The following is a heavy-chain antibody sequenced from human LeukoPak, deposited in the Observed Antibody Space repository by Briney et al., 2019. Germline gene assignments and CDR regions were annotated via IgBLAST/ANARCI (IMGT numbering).Heavy chain of an antibody. CDR3: ARGRYSYGFGRVGY. D-gene: IGHD5-18*01. CDR1: GYSFLSYG. J-gene: IGHJ4*02. Sequence: ASVKVSCKASGYSFLSYGISWVRQAPGQGLEWMGWINPNSGGTNYAQKFQGRVTMTRDTSISTAYMELSRLRSDDTAVYYCARGRYSYGFGRVGYWGQGTLVTVSS. CDR2: INPNSGGT. V-gene: IGHV1-2*02.